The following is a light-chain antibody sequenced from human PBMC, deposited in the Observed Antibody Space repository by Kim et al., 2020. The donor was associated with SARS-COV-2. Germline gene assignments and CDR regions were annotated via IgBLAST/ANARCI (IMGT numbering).Light chain of an antibody. J-gene: IGKJ1*01. Sequence: ASVGDRVTITCRTSQNIGNYLHWYQQKPGKAPTLLIYGSSTLESGVPSRFSGSGSGTDFTLTIASLQPEDFGTYYCQQSYISPPTFGQGTKVDIK. V-gene: IGKV1-39*01. CDR3: QQSYISPPT. CDR1: QNIGNY. CDR2: GSS.